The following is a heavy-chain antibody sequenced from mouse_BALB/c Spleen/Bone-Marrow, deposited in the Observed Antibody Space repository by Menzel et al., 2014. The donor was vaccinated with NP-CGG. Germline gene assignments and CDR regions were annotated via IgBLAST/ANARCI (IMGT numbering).Heavy chain of an antibody. D-gene: IGHD1-1*01. CDR2: IWAGGST. J-gene: IGHJ4*01. V-gene: IGHV2-9*02. Sequence: QVQLQQSGPGLVAPSQSLSITCTVSGFSLTSYGVHWVRQPPGKVLEWLGVIWAGGSTNYNSALMSRLSISKDNSKSQVFLKMNSLQTDDTAMYYCARGSHYEGAMDYWGQGTSVTVSS. CDR3: ARGSHYEGAMDY. CDR1: GFSLTSYG.